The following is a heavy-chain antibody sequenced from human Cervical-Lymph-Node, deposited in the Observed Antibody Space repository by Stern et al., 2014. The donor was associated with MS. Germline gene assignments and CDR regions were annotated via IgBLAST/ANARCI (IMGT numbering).Heavy chain of an antibody. D-gene: IGHD5-12*01. CDR3: ARDRVEGYVSWFDP. Sequence: QLQLQESGPGLVKPSETLYLTCTVSGGSISSSYWRWIRQPPGKGLEWIGDIHYSGRTNYNPSLKSRVTISKATSKNQFSLRLSSVTAADTAVYYCARDRVEGYVSWFDPGGQGTLGSVSS. V-gene: IGHV4-59*01. J-gene: IGHJ5*02. CDR1: GGSISSSY. CDR2: IHYSGRT.